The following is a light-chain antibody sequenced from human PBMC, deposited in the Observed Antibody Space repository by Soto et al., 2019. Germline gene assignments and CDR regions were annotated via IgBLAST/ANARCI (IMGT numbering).Light chain of an antibody. CDR1: SSDVGSYNL. V-gene: IGLV2-23*01. CDR2: EGY. CDR3: CSFAGGPYV. Sequence: QSVLAQPASVSGSPGQSITISCTGTSSDVGSYNLVSWYQHHPGKAPTLIIFEGYKRPSGISNRFSGSKSGNTASLTISGLQAEDEADYYCCSFAGGPYVFGTGTKLTVL. J-gene: IGLJ1*01.